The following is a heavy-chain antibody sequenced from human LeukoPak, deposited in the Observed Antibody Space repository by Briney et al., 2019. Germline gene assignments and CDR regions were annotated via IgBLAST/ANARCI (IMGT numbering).Heavy chain of an antibody. Sequence: SVKVSCKASGGTFSSYAISWVRQAPGQGLEWMGRIIPILGIANYVQKFQGRVTITADKSTSTAYMELSSLRSEDTAVYYCAREPTGEMLVEDYYYGMDVWGQGTTVTVSS. CDR1: GGTFSSYA. D-gene: IGHD2-8*02. J-gene: IGHJ6*02. V-gene: IGHV1-69*04. CDR2: IIPILGIA. CDR3: AREPTGEMLVEDYYYGMDV.